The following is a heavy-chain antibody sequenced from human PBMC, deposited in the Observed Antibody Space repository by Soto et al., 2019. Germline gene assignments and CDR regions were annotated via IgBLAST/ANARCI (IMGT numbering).Heavy chain of an antibody. Sequence: GGSLRLSCAASGFTVSRSYMSWVRQAPGKGLEWVAVIYSGGNTYYADSLKGRFTISRDSSKNTLYLHINGLRAEDTAVFYCARVASRGGSGIPEYFDSWGQGTLVTVSS. CDR3: ARVASRGGSGIPEYFDS. CDR1: GFTVSRSY. D-gene: IGHD3-10*01. CDR2: IYSGGNT. V-gene: IGHV3-53*01. J-gene: IGHJ4*02.